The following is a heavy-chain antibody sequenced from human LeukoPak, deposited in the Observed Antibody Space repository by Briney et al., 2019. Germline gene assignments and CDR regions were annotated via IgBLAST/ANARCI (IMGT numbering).Heavy chain of an antibody. D-gene: IGHD3-16*02. J-gene: IGHJ3*02. CDR1: GFTFSSYG. V-gene: IGHV3-30*02. CDR3: ARENDYVWGSYRYINAFGI. Sequence: GGSLRLSCAASGFTFSSYGMHWVRQAPGKGLEWVAFIRYDGSNKYYADSVKGRFTISRDNSKNTLYLQMNSLRAEDTAVYYCARENDYVWGSYRYINAFGIWGQGTMVTVSS. CDR2: IRYDGSNK.